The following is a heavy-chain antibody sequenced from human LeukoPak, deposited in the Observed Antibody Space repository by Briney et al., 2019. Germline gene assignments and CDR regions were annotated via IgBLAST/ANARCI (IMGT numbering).Heavy chain of an antibody. J-gene: IGHJ6*02. V-gene: IGHV4-34*01. D-gene: IGHD3-3*01. Sequence: SETLSLTCAVYGGSFSGYYWSWIRQPPGKGLEWIGEINHSGSTNYNPSLKSRVTISVDTSKNQFSLKLSSVTAADTAVYHCARGSSGRYYYYGMDVWGQGTTVTVSS. CDR3: ARGSSGRYYYYGMDV. CDR1: GGSFSGYY. CDR2: INHSGST.